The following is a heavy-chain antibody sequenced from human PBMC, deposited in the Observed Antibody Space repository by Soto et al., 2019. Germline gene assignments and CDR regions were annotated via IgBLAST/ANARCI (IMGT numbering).Heavy chain of an antibody. Sequence: QVQLVESGGGVVQPGRFVRLSCTAFGFTFTNYGMHWVRQAPGKGLEWVAVTSYDGNDKYYAESVKGRFTISRDNSKNTLYLQMNSLRTEDTAVYHCVKGRGRAVGRGDWGQYFDSWGQGTLVTVSS. J-gene: IGHJ4*02. CDR2: TSYDGNDK. V-gene: IGHV3-30*18. CDR1: GFTFTNYG. D-gene: IGHD7-27*01. CDR3: VKGRGRAVGRGDWGQYFDS.